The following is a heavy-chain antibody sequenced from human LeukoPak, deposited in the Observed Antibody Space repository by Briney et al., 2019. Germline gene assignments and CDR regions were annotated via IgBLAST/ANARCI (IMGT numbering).Heavy chain of an antibody. V-gene: IGHV4-34*01. CDR3: ARVPYYRRGFDY. CDR1: GGSFSGYY. J-gene: IGHJ4*02. D-gene: IGHD3-10*01. Sequence: PSETLSLTCAVYGGSFSGYYWSWIRQPPGKGLEWIGEINHSGSTNYNPSLKSRVTISVDTSKNQFSLKLSSVTAADTAVYYCARVPYYRRGFDYWGQGTLVTVSS. CDR2: INHSGST.